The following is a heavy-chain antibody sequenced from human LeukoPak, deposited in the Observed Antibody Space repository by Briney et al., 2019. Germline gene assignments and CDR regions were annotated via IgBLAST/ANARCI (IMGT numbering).Heavy chain of an antibody. CDR2: IYHSGST. CDR3: ARKPPNVGWFDP. V-gene: IGHV4-38-2*02. CDR1: GYSVSSAYY. Sequence: SETLSLTCTVSGYSVSSAYYWGWIRQPPGKGLEWIGSIYHSGSTYYNPSLRSRVTISVDTSKNRFSLKLTSVTAFDTAVYYCARKPPNVGWFDPWGQGTLVTVSS. J-gene: IGHJ5*02. D-gene: IGHD1-1*01.